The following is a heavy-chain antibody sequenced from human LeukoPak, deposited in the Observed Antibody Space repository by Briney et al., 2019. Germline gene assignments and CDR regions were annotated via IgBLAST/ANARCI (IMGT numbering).Heavy chain of an antibody. V-gene: IGHV3-20*04. CDR1: GFTFDDYG. D-gene: IGHD3-10*01. Sequence: AGGSLRLSCAASGFTFDDYGMSWVRQAPGKGLEWVSGINWNGGSTGYADSVKGRFTISRDNAKNSLYLQMNSLRAEDTALYYCARVGGSGSYYNRNDYWGQGTLVTVSS. CDR3: ARVGGSGSYYNRNDY. CDR2: INWNGGST. J-gene: IGHJ4*02.